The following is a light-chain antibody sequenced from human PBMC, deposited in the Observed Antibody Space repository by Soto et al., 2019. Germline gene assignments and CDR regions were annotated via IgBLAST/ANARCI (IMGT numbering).Light chain of an antibody. J-gene: IGKJ4*01. Sequence: ETVLTQSPATLSLSPGERATLSCRASQSIRNFLAWYQQKPGQAPRLLIYDTSNSATGIPARFSGSGSGTDFTLTISSLEPEDCAVYYCQQRSSWLTFGGGTKVEIK. V-gene: IGKV3-11*01. CDR3: QQRSSWLT. CDR1: QSIRNF. CDR2: DTS.